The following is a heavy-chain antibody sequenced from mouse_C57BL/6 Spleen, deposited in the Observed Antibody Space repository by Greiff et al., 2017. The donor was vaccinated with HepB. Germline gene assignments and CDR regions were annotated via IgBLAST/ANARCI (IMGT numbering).Heavy chain of an antibody. V-gene: IGHV1-81*01. CDR1: GYTFTSYS. CDR3: ARAGVDGYYDYYAMDY. CDR2: IYPRSDNT. J-gene: IGHJ4*01. Sequence: QVQLQQSGAELARPGASVKLSCKASGYTFTSYSISWMKQRTGQGLEWIGEIYPRSDNTYYNEKFKGKATLTADKSSSTAYMELRSLTSEDSAVYFCARAGVDGYYDYYAMDYWGQGTSVTVSS. D-gene: IGHD2-3*01.